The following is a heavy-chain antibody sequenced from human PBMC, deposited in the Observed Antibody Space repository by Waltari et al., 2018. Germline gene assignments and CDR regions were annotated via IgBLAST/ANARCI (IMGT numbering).Heavy chain of an antibody. CDR1: GYTFTDSY. J-gene: IGHJ4*02. Sequence: QVQLVQSGAEVKKPGASVKVSCKASGYTFTDSYMHWVRQAPGQGLEWMGIVNPNGGSTTYAQKLQDRVTMTRDTSTSTVYMELSSLRSEDTAVYYCARAGSTLIWGVAEWGQGTLVTVSS. D-gene: IGHD2-2*01. CDR2: VNPNGGST. V-gene: IGHV1-46*04. CDR3: ARAGSTLIWGVAE.